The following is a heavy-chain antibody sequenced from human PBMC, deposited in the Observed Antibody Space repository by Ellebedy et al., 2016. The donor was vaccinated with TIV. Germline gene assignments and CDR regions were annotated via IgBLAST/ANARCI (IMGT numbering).Heavy chain of an antibody. CDR3: AKAGTYGSSSGYFDL. V-gene: IGHV3-9*01. CDR2: ISWNTGNT. D-gene: IGHD6-6*01. CDR1: GFTFANYA. Sequence: SLKISCAASGFTFANYAMHWVRQAPGKGLEWVSGISWNTGNTDYADSVKGRFTISRDNAKNSLYLQMNSLRAEDTALYYCAKAGTYGSSSGYFDLWGRGTLVTVSS. J-gene: IGHJ2*01.